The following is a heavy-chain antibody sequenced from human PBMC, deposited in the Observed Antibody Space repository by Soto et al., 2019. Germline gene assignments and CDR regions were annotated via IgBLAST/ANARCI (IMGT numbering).Heavy chain of an antibody. CDR1: GFPFSYYW. CDR3: AIGDRGAFDL. Sequence: EAQLVESGGGLVQPGESLGLSCAAYGFPFSYYWMHWVRQAPGKGLVWVSRLHRDGSRTTYADSVKGRFTISRDNAGNTLYLQMTSLRGEVKAVYYCAIGDRGAFDLWGQGRVLTVSS. D-gene: IGHD1-26*01. CDR2: LHRDGSRT. V-gene: IGHV3-74*01. J-gene: IGHJ3*01.